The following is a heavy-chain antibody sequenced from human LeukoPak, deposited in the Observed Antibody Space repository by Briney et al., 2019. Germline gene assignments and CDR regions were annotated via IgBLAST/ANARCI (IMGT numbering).Heavy chain of an antibody. CDR3: ARVHCSGGSCYGEVFDY. Sequence: ASVKVSCKASGGTFSSYAISWVRQAPGQGLEWMGIINPSDGSTSYAQKFQGRVTMTRDTSTSKVYMEVSSLTSEDTAVYYCARVHCSGGSCYGEVFDYWGQGTLVTVSS. CDR2: INPSDGST. V-gene: IGHV1-46*01. CDR1: GGTFSSYA. D-gene: IGHD2-15*01. J-gene: IGHJ4*02.